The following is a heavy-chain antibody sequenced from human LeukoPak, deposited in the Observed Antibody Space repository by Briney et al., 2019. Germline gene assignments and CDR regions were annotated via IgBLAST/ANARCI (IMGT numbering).Heavy chain of an antibody. CDR1: GFTFDDYA. D-gene: IGHD5-18*01. V-gene: IGHV3-9*03. CDR3: AKGSSYSFEYWYFDL. CDR2: ISWNSGSV. Sequence: GGSLRLSCAASGFTFDDYAMHWVRQAPGKGLEWVSGISWNSGSVGYADSVKGRFTISRDNAKNSLYLQMNSLRAEDMALYFCAKGSSYSFEYWYFDLWGRGTLVTVSS. J-gene: IGHJ2*01.